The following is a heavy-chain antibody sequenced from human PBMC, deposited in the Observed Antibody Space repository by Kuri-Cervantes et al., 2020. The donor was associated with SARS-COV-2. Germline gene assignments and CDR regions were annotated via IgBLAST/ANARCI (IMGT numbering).Heavy chain of an antibody. Sequence: SETLSLTCAVYGGSFSGYYWSWIRQPPGKGLEWIGSVSYSGSAYYNPSLKSRVTIFVDTSKNQLSLWLTSVTAADTAVYYCARYFWSGAYYFDYWGQETLVTVSS. J-gene: IGHJ4*02. CDR3: ARYFWSGAYYFDY. D-gene: IGHD3-3*01. V-gene: IGHV4-34*01. CDR2: VSYSGSA. CDR1: GGSFSGYY.